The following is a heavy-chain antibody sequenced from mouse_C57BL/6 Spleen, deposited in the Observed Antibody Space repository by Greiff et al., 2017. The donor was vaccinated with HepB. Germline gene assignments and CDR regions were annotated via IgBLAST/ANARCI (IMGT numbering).Heavy chain of an antibody. CDR3: ARDGYSDWYFDV. J-gene: IGHJ1*03. V-gene: IGHV1-20*01. D-gene: IGHD2-3*01. Sequence: VQLQQSGPELVKPGDSVKISCKASGYSFTGYFMNWVMQSHGKSLEWIGRINPYNGDTFYNQKFKGKATLTVDKASSTAHMELRSLTSEDSAVYSGARDGYSDWYFDVWGTGTTVTVSS. CDR1: GYSFTGYF. CDR2: INPYNGDT.